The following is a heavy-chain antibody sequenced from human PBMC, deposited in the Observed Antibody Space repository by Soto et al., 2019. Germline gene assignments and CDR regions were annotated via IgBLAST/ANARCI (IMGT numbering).Heavy chain of an antibody. V-gene: IGHV4-59*01. J-gene: IGHJ6*03. D-gene: IGHD5-12*01. CDR2: IYYSGST. CDR3: ARGSGYDYYYSYSMDV. Sequence: SETLSLTCTVSGGSISSYYWSWIRQPPGKGLEWIGYIYYSGSTNYNPSLKSRVTISVDTSKNQFSLKLSSVTAADTAVYYCARGSGYDYYYSYSMDVWGKGTTVTVSS. CDR1: GGSISSYY.